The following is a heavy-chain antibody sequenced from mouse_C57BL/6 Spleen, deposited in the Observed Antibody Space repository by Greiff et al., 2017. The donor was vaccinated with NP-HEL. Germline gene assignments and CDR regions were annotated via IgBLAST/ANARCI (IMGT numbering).Heavy chain of an antibody. V-gene: IGHV1-39*01. CDR3: TPTSWFAY. CDR1: GYSFTDYN. CDR2: INPNYGTT. J-gene: IGHJ3*01. D-gene: IGHD1-1*01. Sequence: VQLQQSGPELVKPGASVKISCKASGYSFTDYNMNWVKQSNGKSLEWIGVINPNYGTTSYNQKFKGKATLTVDQSSNTAYLQLSSLTSEDTAVYYCTPTSWFAYWGQGTLVTVSA.